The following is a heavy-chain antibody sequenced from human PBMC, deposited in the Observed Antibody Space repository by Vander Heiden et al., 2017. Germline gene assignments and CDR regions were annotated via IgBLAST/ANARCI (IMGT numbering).Heavy chain of an antibody. J-gene: IGHJ4*02. V-gene: IGHV1-69*01. D-gene: IGHD6-19*01. CDR2: IIPIFGTA. CDR1: GGTFSSYA. Sequence: QVQLVQSGAEVKKPGSSVKVSCKASGGTFSSYALSWVRQAPGQGLEWMGGIIPIFGTANYAQKFQGRVTITADESTSTAYMELSSLRSEDTAVYYCARGSGIAVAGPDQAGHFDYWGQGTLVTVSS. CDR3: ARGSGIAVAGPDQAGHFDY.